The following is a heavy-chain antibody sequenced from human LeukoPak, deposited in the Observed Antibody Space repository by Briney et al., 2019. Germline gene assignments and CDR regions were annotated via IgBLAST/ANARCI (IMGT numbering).Heavy chain of an antibody. V-gene: IGHV3-23*01. J-gene: IGHJ4*02. CDR3: AKDPVYGSGQSHPSDY. CDR2: VSGNGGIT. D-gene: IGHD3-3*01. CDR1: GFTFSSYA. Sequence: SGGSLRLSCAASGFTFSSYAMSWVRQAPGKGLEWVSTVSGNGGITYYADSMKGRFTISRDNSKNTLFLQMNSLRGEDTAVYYWAKDPVYGSGQSHPSDYWGQGTLVTVSS.